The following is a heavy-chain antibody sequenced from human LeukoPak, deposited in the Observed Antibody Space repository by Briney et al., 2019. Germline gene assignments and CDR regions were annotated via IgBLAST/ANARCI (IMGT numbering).Heavy chain of an antibody. D-gene: IGHD3-22*01. J-gene: IGHJ6*02. Sequence: SETLSLTCTVSGGSISSYYWSWIRQPPGQGLEWIGYIYYSGSTNYNPSLKSRVTISVDTSKNQFSLKLSSVTAADTAVYYCARNYYDSSGYWGYGMDVWGQGTTVTVSS. CDR1: GGSISSYY. V-gene: IGHV4-59*01. CDR2: IYYSGST. CDR3: ARNYYDSSGYWGYGMDV.